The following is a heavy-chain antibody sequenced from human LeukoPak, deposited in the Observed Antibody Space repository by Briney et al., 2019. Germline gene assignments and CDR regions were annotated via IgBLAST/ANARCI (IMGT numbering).Heavy chain of an antibody. V-gene: IGHV4-34*01. CDR1: GGSISSYY. Sequence: SETLSLTCTVSGGSISSYYWSWIRQPPGKGLEWIGEINHSGSTNYNPSLKSRVTISVDTSKNQISLKLSSVTAADTAVYYCAREGQGDAFDIWGQGTMVTVSS. CDR3: AREGQGDAFDI. J-gene: IGHJ3*02. CDR2: INHSGST.